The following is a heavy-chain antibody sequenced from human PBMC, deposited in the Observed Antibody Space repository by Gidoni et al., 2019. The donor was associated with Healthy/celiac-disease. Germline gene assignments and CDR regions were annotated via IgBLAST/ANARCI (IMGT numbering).Heavy chain of an antibody. CDR2: ISSSSSYI. J-gene: IGHJ4*02. CDR1: GFPFRRYS. Sequence: EVQLVESGGGLVKPGGSLRLSCAASGFPFRRYSMNWVRQAPGKGLEWVSSISSSSSYIYYADSVKGRFTISRDNAKNSLYLQMNSLRAEDTAVYYCAREGPGVWFGDTPLDYWGQGTLVTVSS. V-gene: IGHV3-21*01. D-gene: IGHD3-10*01. CDR3: AREGPGVWFGDTPLDY.